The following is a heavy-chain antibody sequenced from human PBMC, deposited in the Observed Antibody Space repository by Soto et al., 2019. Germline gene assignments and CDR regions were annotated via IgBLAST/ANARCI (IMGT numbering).Heavy chain of an antibody. Sequence: EVQLVESGGGLVQPGRSLRLSCAASGFTCDDYAMHWVRQAPGKGLEWVSGINWNSGSIGYADSVKGRFTISRDNAKNSLYLQMSSLRTEDTALYYCAKEKGFGGVRKGMDVWGQGTTVTVSS. D-gene: IGHD3-16*01. CDR2: INWNSGSI. CDR1: GFTCDDYA. V-gene: IGHV3-9*01. J-gene: IGHJ6*02. CDR3: AKEKGFGGVRKGMDV.